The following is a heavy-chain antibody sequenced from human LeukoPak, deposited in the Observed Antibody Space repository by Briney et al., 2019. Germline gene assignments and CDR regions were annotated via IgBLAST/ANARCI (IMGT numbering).Heavy chain of an antibody. D-gene: IGHD3-10*01. CDR2: TYYSGST. CDR3: ARHGLLWFGESFDY. Sequence: PSETLSLTCTVSGGSISSSSYYWGWIRQPPGKGLEWIGSTYYSGSTYYNPSLKSRVTISVDTPKNQFSLKLSSVTAADTAVYYCARHGLLWFGESFDYWGQGTLVTVSS. V-gene: IGHV4-39*01. J-gene: IGHJ4*02. CDR1: GGSISSSSYY.